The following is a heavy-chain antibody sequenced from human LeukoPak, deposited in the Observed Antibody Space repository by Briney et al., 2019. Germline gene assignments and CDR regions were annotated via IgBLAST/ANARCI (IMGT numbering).Heavy chain of an antibody. CDR3: VTRGTTATKYIEH. CDR2: ISASDATT. CDR1: GFTFSRYV. D-gene: IGHD1-1*01. V-gene: IGHV3-23*01. J-gene: IGHJ4*02. Sequence: PGGSLRLSCAASGFTFSRYVMSWVRQAPGKGLEWVSTISASDATTYYADSVKGRFTISRDNSKNTLHLQMNSLRVEDTAVYYCVTRGTTATKYIEHWGQGTLGTVSS.